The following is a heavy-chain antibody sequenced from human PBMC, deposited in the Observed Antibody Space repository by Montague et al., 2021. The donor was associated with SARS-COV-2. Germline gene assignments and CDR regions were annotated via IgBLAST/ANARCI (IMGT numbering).Heavy chain of an antibody. D-gene: IGHD1-26*01. Sequence: SLRLSCAASGFIFSSFAMSWVRQAPGKGLEWVSAVRSSGASPNYADSVKGRFTIYRDNSNNMLYLQMNGLRAEDTAVYYCAKDMWDLYYFDYWGQGTLVTVSS. J-gene: IGHJ4*02. CDR2: VRSSGASP. V-gene: IGHV3-23*01. CDR3: AKDMWDLYYFDY. CDR1: GFIFSSFA.